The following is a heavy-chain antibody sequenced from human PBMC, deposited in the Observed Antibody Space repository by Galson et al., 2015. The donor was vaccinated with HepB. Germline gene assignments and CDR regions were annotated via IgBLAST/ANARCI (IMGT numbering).Heavy chain of an antibody. CDR2: ITSSGGNS. V-gene: IGHV3-23*01. D-gene: IGHD2-15*01. CDR3: AKDGIMVANNPYHFHY. J-gene: IGHJ4*02. CDR1: GFTFSSYA. Sequence: SLRLSCAASGFTFSSYAIMWVRQAPGKGLEWVSSITSSGGNSHYTDSVKGRFTVSRDNSKNTLLLQLNSLRAEDAAMYFCAKDGIMVANNPYHFHYWGQGTLVTVSS.